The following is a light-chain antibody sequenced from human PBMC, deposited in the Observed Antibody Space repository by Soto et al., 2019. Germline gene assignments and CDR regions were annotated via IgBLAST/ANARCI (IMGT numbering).Light chain of an antibody. CDR3: SSYTSSSTPLYV. CDR1: ISAVGGYNY. J-gene: IGLJ1*01. CDR2: DVS. V-gene: IGLV2-14*01. Sequence: QSALTQPASVSGSPGQSITISCTGTISAVGGYNYVSWYQQHPGKAPKLMIYDVSNRPSGVSNRFSGSKSGNTASLTISGLQAEDEADYYCSSYTSSSTPLYVFGTGTKVTVL.